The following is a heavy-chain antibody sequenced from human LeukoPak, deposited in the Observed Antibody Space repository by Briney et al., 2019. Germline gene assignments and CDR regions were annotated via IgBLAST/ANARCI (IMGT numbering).Heavy chain of an antibody. D-gene: IGHD6-13*01. CDR2: IIPIFGTA. J-gene: IGHJ6*02. Sequence: SVKVSCKASGGTFSSYAISWVRQAPGQGLEWMGGIIPIFGTANYAQKFQGRVTMTRNTSISTAYMELSSLRSEDTAVYYCARASASSWYSYYYYGMDVWGQGTTVTVSS. CDR3: ARASASSWYSYYYYGMDV. V-gene: IGHV1-69*05. CDR1: GGTFSSYA.